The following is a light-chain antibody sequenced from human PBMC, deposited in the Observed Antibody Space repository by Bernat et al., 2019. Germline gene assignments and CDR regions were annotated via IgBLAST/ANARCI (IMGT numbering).Light chain of an antibody. CDR3: MQPSQTHT. J-gene: IGKJ3*01. Sequence: DIVMTQSPLSLPVTPGEPASISCRSSQSLLHSNGYNYLDWYLQKPGQSPQLLIYLGSNRASGVPDRFSGSGSGTDFTLKISRVEAEDVGVYYCMQPSQTHTFGPGTKVDIK. CDR1: QSLLHSNGYNY. V-gene: IGKV2-28*01. CDR2: LGS.